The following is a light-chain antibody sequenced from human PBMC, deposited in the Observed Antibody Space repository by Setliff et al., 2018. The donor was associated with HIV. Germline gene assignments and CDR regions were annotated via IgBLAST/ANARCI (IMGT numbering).Light chain of an antibody. CDR3: SSYATTGTV. V-gene: IGLV2-14*01. Sequence: QSALTQPASVSGSPGQSITISCTGTSSDVGGYNSVSWYQQHPGKAPKLMIYEVTNRPSGVSNRFSGSKSGNTASLTVSGLQAEDEADYYCSSYATTGTVFGPGTKSPS. CDR1: SSDVGGYNS. CDR2: EVT. J-gene: IGLJ1*01.